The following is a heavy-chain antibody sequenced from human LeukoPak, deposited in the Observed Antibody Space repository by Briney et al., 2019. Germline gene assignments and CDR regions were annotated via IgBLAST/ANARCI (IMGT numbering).Heavy chain of an antibody. D-gene: IGHD3-3*01. CDR3: ARLQNDFWSGYVYYFDY. CDR2: IYHSGST. V-gene: IGHV4-38-2*01. J-gene: IGHJ4*02. Sequence: SETLSLTCAVSGYSISSGYYWGWIRQPPGKGLGWIGSIYHSGSTYYKPSLKSRVTISVDTSKNQFSLKLSSVTAADTAVYYCARLQNDFWSGYVYYFDYWGQGTLVTVSS. CDR1: GYSISSGYY.